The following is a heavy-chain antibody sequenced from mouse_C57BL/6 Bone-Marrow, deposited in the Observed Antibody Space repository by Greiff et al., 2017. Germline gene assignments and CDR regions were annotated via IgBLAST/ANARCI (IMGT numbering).Heavy chain of an antibody. D-gene: IGHD1-1*01. CDR2: ISSGGSYT. J-gene: IGHJ4*01. V-gene: IGHV5-6*01. CDR1: GFTFSSYG. CDR3: ARQITTVGLNYYAMDY. Sequence: EVKLVESGGDLVKPGGSLKLSCAASGFTFSSYGMSWVRQTPDKRLEWVATISSGGSYTYYPDSVKGRFTISRDNAKNTLYLQMSSLKSEDTAMYYCARQITTVGLNYYAMDYWGQGTSVTVSS.